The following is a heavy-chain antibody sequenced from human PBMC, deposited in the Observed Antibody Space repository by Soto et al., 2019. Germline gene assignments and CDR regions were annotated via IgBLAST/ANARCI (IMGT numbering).Heavy chain of an antibody. V-gene: IGHV1-58*01. J-gene: IGHJ5*02. CDR3: AADRDSSGWYPWFDP. CDR2: IVVGSGNT. CDR1: GFTFTSSA. Sequence: SVKVSCKASGFTFTSSAVQCVRQARGQRLEWIGWIVVGSGNTNYAQKFQERVTITRDMSTSTAYMELSSLRSEDTAVYYCAADRDSSGWYPWFDPWGQGTLVTVSS. D-gene: IGHD6-19*01.